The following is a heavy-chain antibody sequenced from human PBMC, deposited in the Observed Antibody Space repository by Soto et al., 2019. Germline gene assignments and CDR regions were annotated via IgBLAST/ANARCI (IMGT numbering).Heavy chain of an antibody. CDR3: ARGEGDTYYDFWSGDYRTPYYYYYGMDV. CDR1: GYSFTSYW. V-gene: IGHV5-51*01. CDR2: IYPGDSDT. J-gene: IGHJ6*02. Sequence: GESLKISCKGSGYSFTSYWIGWVRQMPGKGLEWMGIIYPGDSDTRYSPSFQGQVTISADKSISTAYLQWSSLKASDTAMYYCARGEGDTYYDFWSGDYRTPYYYYYGMDVWGQGTTVTVAS. D-gene: IGHD3-3*01.